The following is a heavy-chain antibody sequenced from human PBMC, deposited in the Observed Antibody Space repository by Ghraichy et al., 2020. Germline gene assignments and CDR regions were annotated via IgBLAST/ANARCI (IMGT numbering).Heavy chain of an antibody. CDR2: IRYDENHK. CDR1: GLSFSSSG. Sequence: GALRLSCVASGLSFSSSGMHWVRQAPGKGLEWVAFIRYDENHKYYADSVKGRFTISRDNSKNTLYLQMSSLRPEDTAVYYCAAHYTGYLDYWGQGTLVTVSS. D-gene: IGHD2-8*02. J-gene: IGHJ4*02. V-gene: IGHV3-30*02. CDR3: AAHYTGYLDY.